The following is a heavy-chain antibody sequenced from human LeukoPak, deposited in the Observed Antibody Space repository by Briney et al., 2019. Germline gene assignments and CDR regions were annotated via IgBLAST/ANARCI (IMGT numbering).Heavy chain of an antibody. CDR2: ISSSGSTI. CDR1: GFTFSDYY. Sequence: PGGSLRLSCAASGFTFSDYYMSWIRQAPGKGLEWVSYISSSGSTIYYADSVKGRFTISRDNSKNTLYLQLNSLRAEDTAVYYCSKTSIVGPTAIDYWGQGTLVTVSS. CDR3: SKTSIVGPTAIDY. J-gene: IGHJ4*02. V-gene: IGHV3-11*01. D-gene: IGHD1-26*01.